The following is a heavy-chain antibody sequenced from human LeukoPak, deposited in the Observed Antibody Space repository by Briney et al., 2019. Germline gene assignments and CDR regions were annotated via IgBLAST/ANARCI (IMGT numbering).Heavy chain of an antibody. D-gene: IGHD3-10*01. CDR3: AREGSEGFDP. CDR1: GGSISSGGYY. J-gene: IGHJ5*02. V-gene: IGHV4-31*03. CDR2: IYYSGST. Sequence: SETLSLTCTVSGGSISSGGYYWSWIRQHPGKGLEWIGYIYYSGSTYYNPSLKSRVTISVDTSKNQFSLKLSFVTAADTAVYYCAREGSEGFDPWGQGTLVTVSS.